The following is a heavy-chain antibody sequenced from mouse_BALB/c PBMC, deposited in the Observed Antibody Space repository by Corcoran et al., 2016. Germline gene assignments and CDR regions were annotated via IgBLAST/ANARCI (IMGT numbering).Heavy chain of an antibody. J-gene: IGHJ2*01. CDR1: GYTFTDYH. V-gene: IGHV1-18*01. D-gene: IGHD1-1*01. CDR2: INPNNGGT. Sequence: EVLLQQSGPELVKPGASVKIPCKASGYTFTDYHMDWVKQSHGKSLEWIGDINPNNGGTIYNQKFKGKATLTVDKSSSTAYMELRSLTSEDTAVYFCARRDYYGSSPSDYWGQGTTLTVSS. CDR3: ARRDYYGSSPSDY.